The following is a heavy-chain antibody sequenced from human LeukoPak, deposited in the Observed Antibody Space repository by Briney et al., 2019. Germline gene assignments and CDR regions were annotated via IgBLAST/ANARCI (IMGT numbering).Heavy chain of an antibody. CDR3: ARGYGGDRPGDAFDI. V-gene: IGHV4-59*01. CDR2: IYYSGST. Sequence: PSENLSLNCTVSGGSISSYYWSWIRQPPGKGLEWIGYIYYSGSTNYNPSLKSRITISVDTSKNQFSLKLTSVTAADTALYFCARGYGGDRPGDAFDIWGQGTMVTVSS. CDR1: GGSISSYY. D-gene: IGHD2-21*02. J-gene: IGHJ3*02.